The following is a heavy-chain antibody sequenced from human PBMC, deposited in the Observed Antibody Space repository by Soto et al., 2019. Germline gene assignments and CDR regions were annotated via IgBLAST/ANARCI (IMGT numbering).Heavy chain of an antibody. CDR1: GYSFSTYL. J-gene: IGHJ6*02. D-gene: IGHD4-4*01. CDR3: ARLGHDYSNSGMDV. CDR2: IDPAESDS. V-gene: IGHV5-10-1*01. Sequence: PGESLKISCXASGYSFSTYLISWVRQMPGKGLEYMGKIDPAESDSNYSPSFQGHVTISVDKPISTAYLQWSSLKASDTATYYCARLGHDYSNSGMDVWGQGTTVTVSS.